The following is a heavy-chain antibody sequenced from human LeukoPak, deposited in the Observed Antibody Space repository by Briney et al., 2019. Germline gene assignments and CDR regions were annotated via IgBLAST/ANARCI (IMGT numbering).Heavy chain of an antibody. D-gene: IGHD3-22*01. Sequence: GGSLRLSCAASGFTFSSYERNWFRQPPGKGLEWLGVIWYDGSNKYYADSVKGRFTISRDNSKNTLYLQMNSLRAEDTAVYYCARDEEYYYDSSGYPFDYWGQGTLVTVSS. CDR3: ARDEEYYYDSSGYPFDY. J-gene: IGHJ4*02. V-gene: IGHV3-33*08. CDR2: IWYDGSNK. CDR1: GFTFSSYE.